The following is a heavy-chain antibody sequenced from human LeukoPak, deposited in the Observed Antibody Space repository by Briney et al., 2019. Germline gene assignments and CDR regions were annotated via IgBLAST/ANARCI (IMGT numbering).Heavy chain of an antibody. J-gene: IGHJ4*02. D-gene: IGHD1-26*01. CDR2: ISTSGDRT. Sequence: GGSLRLSCAAPGFTFSTYAMTWVRQAPGKGLEWVSGISTSGDRTYYADSVKGRFTISRDNSKNTLYPQMNSLRAEDTAEYYCARSAVGTSCCTAVDYWGQGTLVTVSS. V-gene: IGHV3-23*01. CDR3: ARSAVGTSCCTAVDY. CDR1: GFTFSTYA.